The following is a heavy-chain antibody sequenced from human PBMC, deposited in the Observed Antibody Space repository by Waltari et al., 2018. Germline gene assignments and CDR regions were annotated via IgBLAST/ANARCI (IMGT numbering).Heavy chain of an antibody. D-gene: IGHD3-16*02. J-gene: IGHJ3*02. CDR3: ARREHDYDYVGGSYRRVIDTFDI. Sequence: EVRLVQSGAEVKKPGESLKISCKGSGDKFSTYRIGWVRQMPGKGLEWMGIIYVGDSETRYSPSFRGQVTMSADKSITTAYLQWSSLKASDTAMYYCARREHDYDYVGGSYRRVIDTFDIWGQGTRVTVSS. CDR2: IYVGDSET. CDR1: GDKFSTYR. V-gene: IGHV5-51*03.